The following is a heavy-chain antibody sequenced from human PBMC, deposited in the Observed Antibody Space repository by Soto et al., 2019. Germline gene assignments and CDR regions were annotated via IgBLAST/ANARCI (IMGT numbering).Heavy chain of an antibody. Sequence: QVQLQQWGAGLLKPSETLSLTCAVYGGSFSGYYWSWIRQPPGKGLEWIGEINHSGSTNYNPSLKSRVTISVDTSKNQFSLKLRSVTAADTAVYYCARESIAAPRGAFDIWGQGTMVTVSS. D-gene: IGHD6-6*01. CDR2: INHSGST. J-gene: IGHJ3*02. CDR1: GGSFSGYY. CDR3: ARESIAAPRGAFDI. V-gene: IGHV4-34*01.